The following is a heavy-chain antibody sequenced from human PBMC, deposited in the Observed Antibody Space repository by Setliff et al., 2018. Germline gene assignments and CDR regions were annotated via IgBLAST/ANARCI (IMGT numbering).Heavy chain of an antibody. CDR3: ARASRFATIVWKGDYYMDV. CDR2: INTNTGNP. V-gene: IGHV7-4-1*02. CDR1: GYTFTNYG. D-gene: IGHD3-16*02. Sequence: ASVKVSCKASGYTFTNYGFTWVRQAPGQGLEWMGWINTNTGNPSYAQGFTGRFVFSLDTSVSTAYLQISSLKPEDTAMYYCARASRFATIVWKGDYYMDVWGKGTTVTVSS. J-gene: IGHJ6*03.